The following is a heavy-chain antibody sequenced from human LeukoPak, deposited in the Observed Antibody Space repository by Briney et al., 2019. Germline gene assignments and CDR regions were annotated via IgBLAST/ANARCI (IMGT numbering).Heavy chain of an antibody. V-gene: IGHV1-18*01. CDR2: ISAYNGNT. CDR3: ARVSSSGWYYYYGMDV. CDR1: GYTFTSYG. J-gene: IGHJ6*02. D-gene: IGHD6-19*01. Sequence: ASVKVSCKASGYTFTSYGISWVRQAPGQGLEWMGWISAYNGNTNYAQKLQGRVTMTTDTSTSTACMELRSLRSDDTAVYYCARVSSSGWYYYYGMDVWGQGTTVTVSS.